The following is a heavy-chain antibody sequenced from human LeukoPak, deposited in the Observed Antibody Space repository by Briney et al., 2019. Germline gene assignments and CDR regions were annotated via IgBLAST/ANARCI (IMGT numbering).Heavy chain of an antibody. J-gene: IGHJ4*02. D-gene: IGHD4-17*01. V-gene: IGHV3-74*01. CDR1: GFTFSSYW. CDR3: ASVRSAYGDHEKHTLLY. CDR2: INSDGSST. Sequence: PGGSLRLSCAASGFTFSSYWMHWVRQAPGKGLVWVSRINSDGSSTSYADSVKGRFTISRDNAKNTLYLQMNSLRAEDTAVYYCASVRSAYGDHEKHTLLYWGQGTLVTVSS.